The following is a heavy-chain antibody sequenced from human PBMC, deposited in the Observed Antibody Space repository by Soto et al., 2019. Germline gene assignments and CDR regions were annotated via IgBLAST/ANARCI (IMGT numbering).Heavy chain of an antibody. D-gene: IGHD6-13*01. CDR2: ISGSGGST. CDR1: GFTFSSYA. Sequence: GSLRLSCAASGFTFSSYAMSWVRQAPGKGLEWVSAISGSGGSTYYEDSVKGRFTISRDNSKNTLYLQMNSLRAEDTAVYYCAKDHGSSWPFDYWGQGTLVTVSS. CDR3: AKDHGSSWPFDY. V-gene: IGHV3-23*01. J-gene: IGHJ4*02.